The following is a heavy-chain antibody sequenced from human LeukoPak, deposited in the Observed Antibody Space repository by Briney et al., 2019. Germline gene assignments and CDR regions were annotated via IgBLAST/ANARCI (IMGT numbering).Heavy chain of an antibody. D-gene: IGHD4-17*01. CDR2: IYPGDSDT. CDR3: ARRVYGDYLDYFDY. V-gene: IGHV5-51*01. Sequence: GESLKISCKGSGYTFSTFWIGWVRQMPGKGLEWMGIIYPGDSDTRYSPSFQGQVTISADKSISTAYLQWSSLKASDIAMYYCARRVYGDYLDYFDYWGQGTLVTVSS. J-gene: IGHJ4*02. CDR1: GYTFSTFW.